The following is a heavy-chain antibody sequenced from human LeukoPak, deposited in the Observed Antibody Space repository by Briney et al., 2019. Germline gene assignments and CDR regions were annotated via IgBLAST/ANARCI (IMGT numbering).Heavy chain of an antibody. V-gene: IGHV3-23*01. CDR2: NSGSDGST. CDR1: GFTFSSYA. CDR3: AKIVVVINY. Sequence: GGSLRLSCAASGFTFSSYALSWVCQAPGKGLEWISGNSGSDGSTNYADSVKGRFTISRDNSKNTLYLQMNSLRAEDTAVYYCAKIVVVINYWGQGTLVTVSS. D-gene: IGHD3-22*01. J-gene: IGHJ4*02.